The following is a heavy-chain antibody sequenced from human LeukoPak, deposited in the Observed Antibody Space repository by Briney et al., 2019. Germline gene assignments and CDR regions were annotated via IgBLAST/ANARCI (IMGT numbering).Heavy chain of an antibody. CDR2: IYTGGST. CDR3: ARVGSGWEFDH. J-gene: IGHJ4*02. V-gene: IGHV3-53*01. Sequence: GGSLRLSCAASGFTVSSNYMSWVRQAPGKGLEWVSVIYTGGSTYYASSVKGRFTISRDNSKKTLYLQMNSLRAEDTAVYYCARVGSGWEFDHWGQGTLVTVSS. D-gene: IGHD6-19*01. CDR1: GFTVSSNY.